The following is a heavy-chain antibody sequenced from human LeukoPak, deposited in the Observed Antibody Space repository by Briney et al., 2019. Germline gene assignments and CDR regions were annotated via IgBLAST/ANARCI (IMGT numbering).Heavy chain of an antibody. CDR2: ISSSSSYI. CDR1: GFTFSSYS. J-gene: IGHJ4*02. Sequence: GGSLRLSCAASGFTFSSYSMNWVRQAPGKGLEWVSSISSSSSYIYYADPVKGRFTISRDNAKNSLYLQMNSLRAEDTAVYYCARDPSPDYYDSSGYYFPNYWGQGTLATVSS. D-gene: IGHD3-22*01. V-gene: IGHV3-21*01. CDR3: ARDPSPDYYDSSGYYFPNY.